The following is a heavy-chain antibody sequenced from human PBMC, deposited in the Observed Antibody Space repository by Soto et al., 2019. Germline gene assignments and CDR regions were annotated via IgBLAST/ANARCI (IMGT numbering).Heavy chain of an antibody. V-gene: IGHV4-59*01. Sequence: EIVSLTCTVCGGSIGSYYWSWIRQPSGKGLECIGNFYYGSTNYNPSFKSRVTISVDVSKDQFSLRLSSVTAADTAVYYCARGSYDSSTYYYEPFDSWGEGTLVADS. CDR1: GGSIGSYY. D-gene: IGHD3-22*01. CDR2: FYYGST. J-gene: IGHJ4*02. CDR3: ARGSYDSSTYYYEPFDS.